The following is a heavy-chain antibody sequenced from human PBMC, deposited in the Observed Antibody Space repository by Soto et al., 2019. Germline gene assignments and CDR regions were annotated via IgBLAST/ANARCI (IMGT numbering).Heavy chain of an antibody. J-gene: IGHJ4*02. CDR2: ISGSGGST. D-gene: IGHD2-2*01. CDR3: AKDLVVPAAMRGKAPFDY. CDR1: GFTFSSYA. Sequence: EVQLLESGGGLVQPGGSLRLSCAASGFTFSSYAMSWVRQAPGKGLEWVSAISGSGGSTYYADSVKGRFTISGDNSKNTLYLQMNSLRAEDTAVYYCAKDLVVPAAMRGKAPFDYWGQGTLVTVSS. V-gene: IGHV3-23*01.